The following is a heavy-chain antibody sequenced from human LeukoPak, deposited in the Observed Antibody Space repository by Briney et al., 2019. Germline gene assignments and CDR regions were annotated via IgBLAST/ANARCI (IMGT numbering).Heavy chain of an antibody. CDR3: ARGLDASMETAYDY. CDR1: GGSFNAYA. Sequence: SVKVSCKASGGSFNAYAISWVRQAPGQGLEWMGGIIPIFGTSNYAQKLQDRVTISTDESTSTPYMEVSSLRSEDTAIYYCARGLDASMETAYDYWGQGPLVTVSS. J-gene: IGHJ4*02. CDR2: IIPIFGTS. D-gene: IGHD5-18*01. V-gene: IGHV1-69*05.